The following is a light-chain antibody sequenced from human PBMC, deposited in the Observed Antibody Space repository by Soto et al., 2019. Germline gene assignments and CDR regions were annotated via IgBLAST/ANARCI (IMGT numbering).Light chain of an antibody. CDR1: QSVSSY. CDR3: QQRTNWPRSFT. CDR2: DTS. Sequence: EIVLTQSPATLSLSPGDRATLSCRASQSVSSYLAWYQEKPGQAPRLLLYDTSKRATGIPARFSGSGSGTDFTHTISSLEPEDFAVYYCQQRTNWPRSFTFGPGTKVDIK. J-gene: IGKJ3*01. V-gene: IGKV3-11*01.